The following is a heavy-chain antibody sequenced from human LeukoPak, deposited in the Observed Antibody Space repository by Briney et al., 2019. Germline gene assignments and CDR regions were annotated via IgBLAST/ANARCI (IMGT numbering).Heavy chain of an antibody. CDR3: ARDRLVRGFDP. CDR1: RFTFSNYD. D-gene: IGHD3-10*01. V-gene: IGHV3-21*01. Sequence: PGGSLRLSCAASRFTFSNYDMNWVRQTPGKGLEWVSSVSGDSSYIYYADSVKGRFTISRDNAKNSLYLQMNSLRVEDTAVYYCARDRLVRGFDPWGQGTLVTVSS. CDR2: VSGDSSYI. J-gene: IGHJ5*02.